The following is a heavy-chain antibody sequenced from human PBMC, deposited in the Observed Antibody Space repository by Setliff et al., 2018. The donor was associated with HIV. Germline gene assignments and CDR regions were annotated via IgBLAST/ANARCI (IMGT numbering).Heavy chain of an antibody. CDR1: GFIFSNYW. CDR2: IKKDGSDK. D-gene: IGHD1-26*01. Sequence: GGSLRLSCAASGFIFSNYWMSWVRQAPGKGLEWVANIKKDGSDKYYVDSVKGRFTISRDNAKNLLYLQMNSLRVEDTAVYYCARDPRDSEYAIFDFCGQGTLVTVSS. V-gene: IGHV3-7*03. CDR3: ARDPRDSEYAIFDF. J-gene: IGHJ4*02.